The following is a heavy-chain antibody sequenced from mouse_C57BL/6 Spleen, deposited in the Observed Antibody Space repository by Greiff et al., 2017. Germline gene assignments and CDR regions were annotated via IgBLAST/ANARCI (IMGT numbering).Heavy chain of an antibody. CDR3: ARLTFYDFDY. CDR2: IYPGDGDT. Sequence: QVQLQQSGPELVKPGASVKISCKASGYAFSSSWMNWVKQRPGKGLEWIGRIYPGDGDTNYNGKFKGKATLTADKSSSTAYMQLSSLTSEDSAVYFCARLTFYDFDYWGQGTTLTVSS. J-gene: IGHJ2*01. V-gene: IGHV1-82*01. D-gene: IGHD1-1*01. CDR1: GYAFSSSW.